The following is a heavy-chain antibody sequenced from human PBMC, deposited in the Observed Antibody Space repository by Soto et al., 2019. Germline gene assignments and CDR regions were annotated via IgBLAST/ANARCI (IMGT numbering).Heavy chain of an antibody. CDR3: ARDYYDSSGLFDY. CDR2: ISSSSSYI. J-gene: IGHJ4*02. CDR1: GFTFSSYS. D-gene: IGHD3-22*01. Sequence: EVQLVESGGGLVKPGGSVRLSCAASGFTFSSYSMNWVRQAPGKGLEWVSSISSSSSYIYYADSVKGRFTISRDNAKNSLYLQMNSLRAEDTAVYYCARDYYDSSGLFDYWGQGTLVTVS. V-gene: IGHV3-21*01.